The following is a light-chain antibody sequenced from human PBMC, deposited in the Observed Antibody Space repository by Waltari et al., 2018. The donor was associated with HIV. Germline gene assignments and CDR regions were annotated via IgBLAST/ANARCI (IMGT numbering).Light chain of an antibody. CDR2: GKN. V-gene: IGLV3-19*01. CDR1: SLRKDY. J-gene: IGLJ2*01. Sequence: SSELTQDPAVSVALGQTVRITCQGDSLRKDYASWYQQKPGQAPILVIYGKNNRPSGIPDRFSGSSSGNTASLTITGAQAEDEADYYCDSRDSSGNNLVFGGGTKLTVL. CDR3: DSRDSSGNNLV.